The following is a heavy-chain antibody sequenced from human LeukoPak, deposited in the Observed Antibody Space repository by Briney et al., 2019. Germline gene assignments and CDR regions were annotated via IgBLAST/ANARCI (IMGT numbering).Heavy chain of an antibody. V-gene: IGHV4-59*01. Sequence: SETLSLTCTVSGGSISSYYWSWIRQPPGKGLEWIGYIYYSGNTNYNPSLKSRVTISVDPSKNQFSLKLSSVTAADTAVYYCARAGSSTSLVRFDLWGRGTLVTVSS. D-gene: IGHD2-2*01. CDR3: ARAGSSTSLVRFDL. CDR2: IYYSGNT. J-gene: IGHJ2*01. CDR1: GGSISSYY.